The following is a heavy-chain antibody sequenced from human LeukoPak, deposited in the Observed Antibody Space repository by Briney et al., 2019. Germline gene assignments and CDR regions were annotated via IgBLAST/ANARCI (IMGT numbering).Heavy chain of an antibody. J-gene: IGHJ3*02. CDR2: ISGYNGDT. V-gene: IGHV1-18*01. CDR3: ARDRVGQWLLPNDAFDI. Sequence: GASVKVSCKASGYTFTSYGVSWVRQAPGQGLEWMGWISGYNGDTDYAQKFQGRVTMTTDTSTRTAYMELRSLRFDDKAVYYCARDRVGQWLLPNDAFDIWGQGTMVTVSS. CDR1: GYTFTSYG. D-gene: IGHD6-19*01.